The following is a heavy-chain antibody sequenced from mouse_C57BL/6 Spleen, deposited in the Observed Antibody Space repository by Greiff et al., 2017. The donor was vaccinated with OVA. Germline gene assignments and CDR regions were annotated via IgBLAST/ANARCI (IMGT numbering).Heavy chain of an antibody. CDR3: ARPPSDGYYVGDY. D-gene: IGHD2-3*01. V-gene: IGHV1-15*01. CDR1: GYTFTDYE. J-gene: IGHJ4*01. CDR2: IDPETGGT. Sequence: QVQLQQSGAELVRPGASVTLSCKASGYTFTDYEMHWVKQTPVHGLEWIGAIDPETGGTAYNQKFKGKAILTADKSSSTAYMELRSLTSEDTAIYYCARPPSDGYYVGDYWGQGTSVTVSS.